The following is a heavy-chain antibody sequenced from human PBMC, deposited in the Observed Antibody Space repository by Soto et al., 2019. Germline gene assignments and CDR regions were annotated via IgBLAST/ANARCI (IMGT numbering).Heavy chain of an antibody. D-gene: IGHD6-19*01. Sequence: GGSLRLSCAASGFTFSSYGMHWVRQAPGKGLEWVAVIWYDGSNKYYADSVKGRFTISRDNSKNTLYLQMNSLRAEDTAVYYCARVPSQWLSNDAFDIWGQGTMVTVSS. V-gene: IGHV3-33*01. CDR3: ARVPSQWLSNDAFDI. CDR1: GFTFSSYG. CDR2: IWYDGSNK. J-gene: IGHJ3*02.